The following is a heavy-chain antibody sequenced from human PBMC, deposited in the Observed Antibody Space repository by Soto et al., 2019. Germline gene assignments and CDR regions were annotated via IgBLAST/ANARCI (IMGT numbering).Heavy chain of an antibody. J-gene: IGHJ4*02. CDR2: IYYSGST. V-gene: IGHV4-30-4*02. D-gene: IGHD1-7*01. CDR3: ARVRITGTTLDPSYFDY. CDR1: GGSISSGDYY. Sequence: PSDTLSLTCTVSGGSISSGDYYWSWIRQPPGKGLEWIGYIYYSGSTYYNPSLKSRVTISVDTSKNQFSLKLSSVTAADTAVYYCARVRITGTTLDPSYFDYWGQGTLVTVSS.